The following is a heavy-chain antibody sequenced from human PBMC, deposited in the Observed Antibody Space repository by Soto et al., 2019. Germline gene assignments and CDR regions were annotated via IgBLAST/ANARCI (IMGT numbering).Heavy chain of an antibody. D-gene: IGHD3-10*01. CDR1: GFTFKNFA. CDR2: IGGSGSSA. CDR3: AKDAVAYNGEWDWFDL. V-gene: IGHV3-23*01. Sequence: EVQLLESGGGLVQPGGSLRLSCAASGFTFKNFAVSWVRQAPGKGMEWFSAIGGSGSSANYADSVKGRFTVSRDDSKSTLYLQMSGLRVDDTALYYCAKDAVAYNGEWDWFDLWGQGTLVTVSS. J-gene: IGHJ5*02.